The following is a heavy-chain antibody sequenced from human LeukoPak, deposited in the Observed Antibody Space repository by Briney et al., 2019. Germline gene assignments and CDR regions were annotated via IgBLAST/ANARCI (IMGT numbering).Heavy chain of an antibody. CDR2: IYAGESDT. CDR3: ARLGDNWNDFDY. J-gene: IGHJ4*02. CDR1: GSRFTSYW. D-gene: IGHD1-1*01. Sequence: GGSLEISGQGSGSRFTSYWIGWAGRLPGKGLEWMGIIYAGESDTRYSPSFPGQVTISADKSISTAYLQWSSLKASDTAMYYCARLGDNWNDFDYWGQGTLVTVSS. V-gene: IGHV5-51*01.